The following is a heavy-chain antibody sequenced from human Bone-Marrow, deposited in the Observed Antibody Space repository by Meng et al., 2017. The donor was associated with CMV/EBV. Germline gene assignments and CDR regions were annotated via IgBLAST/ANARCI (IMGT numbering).Heavy chain of an antibody. CDR2: ISSSGSTI. D-gene: IGHD3-22*01. CDR3: ARVEYYYDSSGYSFDY. Sequence: GGSLRLSCAASGFTFSSYEMNWVRQAPGKGLEWVSYISSSGSTIYYADSVKGRFTISRDNAKNSLYLQMNSLRAEDTAVYYCARVEYYYDSSGYSFDYWGQGTLVTVYS. V-gene: IGHV3-48*03. J-gene: IGHJ4*02. CDR1: GFTFSSYE.